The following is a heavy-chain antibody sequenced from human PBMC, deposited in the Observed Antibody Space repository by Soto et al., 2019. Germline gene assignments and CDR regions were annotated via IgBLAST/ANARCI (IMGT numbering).Heavy chain of an antibody. Sequence: EVQLLESGGGLVQPGGSLRLSCAASGLTFSRFAMKWVRQAPGKGLEWVSVIGSDGDGIHYADSVKGWFTITRDNSRNTVNLQMNSLRAEDTAVYYCATYGQHLMDSWGQGTLVTVSS. J-gene: IGHJ4*02. CDR2: IGSDGDGI. D-gene: IGHD4-17*01. CDR1: GLTFSRFA. V-gene: IGHV3-23*01. CDR3: ATYGQHLMDS.